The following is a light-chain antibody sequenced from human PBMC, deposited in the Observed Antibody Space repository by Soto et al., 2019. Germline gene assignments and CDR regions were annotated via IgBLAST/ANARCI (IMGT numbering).Light chain of an antibody. V-gene: IGKV3-11*01. Sequence: EIVLTQSPATLSLSPGERATLSCRASQSVGSYLAWYQQKPGQPPRLLIYDAFNRATGIPARFSGSGSGTDFTLTISSLEPEDFAVYYCQQRANWPLTFGGGTKVEIK. CDR1: QSVGSY. CDR3: QQRANWPLT. J-gene: IGKJ4*01. CDR2: DAF.